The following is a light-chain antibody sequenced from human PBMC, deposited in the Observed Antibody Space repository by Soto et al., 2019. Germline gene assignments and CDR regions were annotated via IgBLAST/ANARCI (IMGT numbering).Light chain of an antibody. CDR1: QNIVNY. CDR2: GAS. J-gene: IGKJ4*01. Sequence: DMQMTQSPSSLSASVGDRVTITCRASQNIVNYLNWYQRKPGKAPKLLIYGASNLQSGVPSRFSGSGSGTDFTLTISSLQPEDFATYYCQQANSFPLTFGGGTKVDIK. V-gene: IGKV1-39*01. CDR3: QQANSFPLT.